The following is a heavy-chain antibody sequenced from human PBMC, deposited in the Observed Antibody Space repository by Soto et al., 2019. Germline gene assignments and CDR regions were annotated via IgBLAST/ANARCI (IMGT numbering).Heavy chain of an antibody. Sequence: GGSLRLSCAASGFTFSSYGMHWVRQAPGKGLEWVAVISYDGSNKYYADSVKGRFTISRDNSKNTLYLQMNSLRAEDTAVYYCANSQPYCSSTSCYGGGFDYWGQGTLVTVSS. J-gene: IGHJ4*02. CDR3: ANSQPYCSSTSCYGGGFDY. V-gene: IGHV3-30*18. D-gene: IGHD2-2*01. CDR1: GFTFSSYG. CDR2: ISYDGSNK.